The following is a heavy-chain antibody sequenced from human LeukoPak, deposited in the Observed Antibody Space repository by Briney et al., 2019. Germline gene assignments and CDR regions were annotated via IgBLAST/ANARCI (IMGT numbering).Heavy chain of an antibody. V-gene: IGHV3-72*01. J-gene: IGHJ4*02. CDR1: GFTFSDHY. D-gene: IGHD3-22*01. CDR2: TRNKANSYTT. CDR3: ASNYYDSSGLDY. Sequence: RSGGSLRLSCAASGFTFSDHYMDWVRQAPGKGLEWVGRTRNKANSYTTEYAASVKGRFTISRDDSKNSLYLQMNSLKTEDTAVYYCASNYYDSSGLDYWGQGTLVTVSS.